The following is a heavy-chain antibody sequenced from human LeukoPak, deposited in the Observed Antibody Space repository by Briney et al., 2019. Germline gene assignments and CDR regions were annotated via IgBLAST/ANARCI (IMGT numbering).Heavy chain of an antibody. Sequence: GASVKVSCKASGYTFTGYYMHWVRQAPGQGLEWMGWINPNSGGTNYAQKFQGRVTMTRDTSISTAYMDLSRLRSDDTAVYYCARATAASDAFDIWGQGTMVTVSS. V-gene: IGHV1-2*02. CDR2: INPNSGGT. D-gene: IGHD6-13*01. J-gene: IGHJ3*02. CDR3: ARATAASDAFDI. CDR1: GYTFTGYY.